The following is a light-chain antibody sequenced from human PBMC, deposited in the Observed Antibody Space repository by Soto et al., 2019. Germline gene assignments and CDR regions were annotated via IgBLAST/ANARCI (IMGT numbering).Light chain of an antibody. CDR1: SSDVGAYIY. V-gene: IGLV2-14*01. CDR3: SSYSDSDTKV. J-gene: IGLJ1*01. Sequence: QSALTQPASVSGSPGQSITISCGGTSSDVGAYIYVSWYQQYPGKAPKLIIYEVNNRPSGVSGRFSGSKSDTTAFLTISGLQDEDEADYYCSSYSDSDTKVFGTGTKVTVL. CDR2: EVN.